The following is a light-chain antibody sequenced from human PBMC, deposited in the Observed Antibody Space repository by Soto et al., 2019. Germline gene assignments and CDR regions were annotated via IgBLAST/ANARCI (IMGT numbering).Light chain of an antibody. J-gene: IGKJ4*01. V-gene: IGKV3-11*01. CDR3: QQRNNWPLT. CDR2: DAS. Sequence: EIVMTQAPATLSLSPGERATLSCRASQIIDYHLAWYQHKPGQAPRLLIYDASSRATGIPDRFSGSGSGTDFTLTISSLEPEDFAVYYCQQRNNWPLTFGGVTKVEIK. CDR1: QIIDYH.